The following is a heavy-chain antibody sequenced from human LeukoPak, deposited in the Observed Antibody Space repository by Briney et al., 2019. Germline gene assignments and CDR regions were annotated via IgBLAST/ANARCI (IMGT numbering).Heavy chain of an antibody. Sequence: PGGSLRLSCAASGFTFSSYAMHWVRQAPGKGLEWVSVIYSGGGTYYADSVKGRFTISRDNSKNTLYLQMNSLRAEDTAVYYCARGASRDGSGYWGQGTLVTVSS. V-gene: IGHV3-66*01. D-gene: IGHD5-24*01. CDR2: IYSGGGT. J-gene: IGHJ4*02. CDR3: ARGASRDGSGY. CDR1: GFTFSSYA.